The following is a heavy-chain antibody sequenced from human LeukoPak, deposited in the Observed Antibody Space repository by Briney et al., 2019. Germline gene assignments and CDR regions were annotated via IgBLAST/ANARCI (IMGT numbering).Heavy chain of an antibody. J-gene: IGHJ3*02. V-gene: IGHV4-39*07. Sequence: KTSETLSLTCTVSGGSISSSSYYWGWIRQPPGKGLEWIGSIYYSGSTNYNPSLKSRVTISVDTSKNQFSLKLSSVTAADTAVYYCARDLKGFDIWGQGTMVTVSS. CDR3: ARDLKGFDI. CDR2: IYYSGST. CDR1: GGSISSSSYY.